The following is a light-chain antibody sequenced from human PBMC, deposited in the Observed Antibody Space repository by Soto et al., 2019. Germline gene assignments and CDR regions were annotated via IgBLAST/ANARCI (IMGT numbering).Light chain of an antibody. J-gene: IGKJ3*01. CDR3: QNYHSAPFT. CDR2: AAS. V-gene: IGKV1-27*01. Sequence: DIQMTQSPSSLSASVGDRVTVTCRASQGISNFLAWYQQKPGRVPKLLIYAASALVSGVPSRFSGGGSGTDFTLTISSLQPEDVAYYYCQNYHSAPFTFGPGTKVDIK. CDR1: QGISNF.